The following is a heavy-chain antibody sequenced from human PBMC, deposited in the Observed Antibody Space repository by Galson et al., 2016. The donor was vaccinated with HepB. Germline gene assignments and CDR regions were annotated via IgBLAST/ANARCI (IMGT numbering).Heavy chain of an antibody. Sequence: PALVKPTQTLTLTCTFSGFSLSSDKMGVGWIRQPPGKALEWLALIYWNDDNHYSPSPRSRLTPTKDTPKNHVVLTMTNMDPVDTATYYCAHGSSWPFDYWGQGTLVTVAS. CDR3: AHGSSWPFDY. D-gene: IGHD6-13*01. V-gene: IGHV2-5*01. CDR2: IYWNDDN. CDR1: GFSLSSDKMG. J-gene: IGHJ4*02.